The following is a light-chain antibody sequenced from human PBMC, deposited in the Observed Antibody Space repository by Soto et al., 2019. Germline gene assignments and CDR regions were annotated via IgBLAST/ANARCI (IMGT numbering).Light chain of an antibody. CDR1: QTIRGL. CDR2: DTS. V-gene: IGKV3-11*01. J-gene: IGKJ5*01. CDR3: QQRHNWPIT. Sequence: EIVLTQSPVTLSLSPGERATLSCRTSQTIRGLLNWYQQRPGQAPRLLIYDTSNRATDIPARFSGSGSGTDFILTISSLDPEDFGVYFCQQRHNWPITFGQGTRLDIK.